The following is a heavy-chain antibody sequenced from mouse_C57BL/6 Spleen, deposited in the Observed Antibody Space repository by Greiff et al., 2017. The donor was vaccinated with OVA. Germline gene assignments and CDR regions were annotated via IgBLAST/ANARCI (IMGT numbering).Heavy chain of an antibody. CDR2: IYPGNSDT. Sequence: EVTLVESGTVLARPGASVKMSCKTSGYTFTSYWMHWVKQRPGQGLEWIGAIYPGNSDTSYNQKFKGKAKLTAVTSASTAYMELSSLTNEDSAVYYCTRRGKGGYYYAMDYWGQGTSVTVSS. CDR3: TRRGKGGYYYAMDY. V-gene: IGHV1-5*01. CDR1: GYTFTSYW. J-gene: IGHJ4*01.